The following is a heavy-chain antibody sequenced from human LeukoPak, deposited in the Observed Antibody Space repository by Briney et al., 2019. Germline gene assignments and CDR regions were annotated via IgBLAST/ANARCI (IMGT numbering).Heavy chain of an antibody. CDR1: GGSISSNNYY. CDR3: ARGKFGGDGSESSHYGMDV. J-gene: IGHJ6*02. CDR2: ISYSRST. Sequence: SETLSLTCTVSGGSISSNNYYWGWIRQPPGKGLEWIGSISYSRSTYYNPSLKSRVTISVDTSKNQFSLKLTSVAAADTAVYSCARGKFGGDGSESSHYGMDVWGQGTTVTVSS. V-gene: IGHV4-39*01. D-gene: IGHD3-10*01.